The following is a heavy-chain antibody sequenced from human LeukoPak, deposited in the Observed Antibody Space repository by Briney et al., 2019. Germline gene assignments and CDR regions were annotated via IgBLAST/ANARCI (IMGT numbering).Heavy chain of an antibody. D-gene: IGHD3-22*01. Sequence: GASVKVSCKTSGYTFTSYYIHWVRQAPGQGPEWLGIINPIGGTTHFAQKFQGRVTITRDTSASTAYMELSSLRSEDTAVYYCAREPPYYYDSSGYGMDVWGQGTTVTVSS. V-gene: IGHV1-46*01. J-gene: IGHJ6*02. CDR3: AREPPYYYDSSGYGMDV. CDR2: INPIGGTT. CDR1: GYTFTSYY.